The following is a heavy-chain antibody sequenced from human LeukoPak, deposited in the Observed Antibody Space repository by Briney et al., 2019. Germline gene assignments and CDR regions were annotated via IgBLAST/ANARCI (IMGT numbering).Heavy chain of an antibody. V-gene: IGHV3-30*02. CDR3: AIRYYYGSGG. J-gene: IGHJ4*02. D-gene: IGHD3-10*01. CDR2: IRYDGSNK. Sequence: GGSLRLSCAGSGFTFSSYGMHWVRQAPGKGLEWVAFIRYDGSNKYYADSVKGRFTISRDNSKNTLYLQMNSLRAEDTAVYYCAIRYYYGSGGWGQGTLVTVSS. CDR1: GFTFSSYG.